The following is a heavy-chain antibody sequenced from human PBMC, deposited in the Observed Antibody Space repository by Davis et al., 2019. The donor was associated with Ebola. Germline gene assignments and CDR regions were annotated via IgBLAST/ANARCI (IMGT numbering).Heavy chain of an antibody. V-gene: IGHV3-74*01. CDR2: INSDGSST. Sequence: PGGSLRLSCAASGFTFSSYWMHWVRQAPGKGLVWVSRINSDGSSTSYADSVKGRFTISRDNAKNTLYLQMNSLRAEDTAVYYCAREIPYTMIVLFDAFDIWGQGTMVTVSS. CDR1: GFTFSSYW. CDR3: AREIPYTMIVLFDAFDI. J-gene: IGHJ3*02. D-gene: IGHD3-22*01.